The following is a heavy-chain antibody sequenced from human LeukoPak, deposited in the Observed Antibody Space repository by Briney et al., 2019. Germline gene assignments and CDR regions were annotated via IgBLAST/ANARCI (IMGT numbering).Heavy chain of an antibody. CDR3: AREWLDDAFDF. Sequence: ASVKVSCKASGYTFISYNMHWVRQAPGQGLEWMGIINPSGGSTIYAQKLQGRVTMTRDTSTSTFYMELSSLSSEDTAVYYCAREWLDDAFDFWGHGTMVTVCS. CDR1: GYTFISYN. J-gene: IGHJ3*01. D-gene: IGHD6-19*01. CDR2: INPSGGST. V-gene: IGHV1-46*04.